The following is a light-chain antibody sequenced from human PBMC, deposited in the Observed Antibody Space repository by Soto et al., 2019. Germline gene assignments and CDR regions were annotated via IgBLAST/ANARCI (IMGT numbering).Light chain of an antibody. J-gene: IGKJ1*01. CDR3: QHYDSSTAT. Sequence: EIVLTQSPGTLSLSPGEEATLSCRASQSVSSSYVSWYQQRPGQAPRLLIYGASARGTGIPDRFSGSGSGTDVTLTISRLEPEDFAVYYCQHYDSSTATFGQGTKVDIK. CDR2: GAS. CDR1: QSVSSSY. V-gene: IGKV3-20*01.